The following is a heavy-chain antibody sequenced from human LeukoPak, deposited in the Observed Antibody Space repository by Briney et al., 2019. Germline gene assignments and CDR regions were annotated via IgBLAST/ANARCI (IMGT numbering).Heavy chain of an antibody. CDR2: ISAYNGNT. D-gene: IGHD6-13*01. CDR3: ARDRRSSSWTNFDY. J-gene: IGHJ4*02. V-gene: IGHV1-18*01. Sequence: ASVKVSCKASGYTFTSYSISWVRQAPGQGLEWMGWISAYNGNTNYAQKLQGRVTMTTDTSTSTAYMELRSLRSDDTAVYYCARDRRSSSWTNFDYWGQGTLVTVSS. CDR1: GYTFTSYS.